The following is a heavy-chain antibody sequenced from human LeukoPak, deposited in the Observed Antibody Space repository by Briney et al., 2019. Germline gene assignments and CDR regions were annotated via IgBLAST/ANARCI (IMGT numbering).Heavy chain of an antibody. V-gene: IGHV1-24*01. CDR3: ARSNRYISAGTLDY. CDR1: GYTLTELS. D-gene: IGHD6-19*01. J-gene: IGHJ4*02. CDR2: FDPEDGET. Sequence: ASVKVSCKVSGYTLTELSMHWVRQAPGKGLEWMGGFDPEDGETIYAQKLQGRLTMTTDTSTTTAYMELRSLRSDDTAVYYCARSNRYISAGTLDYWGQGTLVTVSS.